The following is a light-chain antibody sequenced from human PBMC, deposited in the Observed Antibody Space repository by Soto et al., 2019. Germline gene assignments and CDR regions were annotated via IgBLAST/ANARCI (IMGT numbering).Light chain of an antibody. CDR3: QPYGSSPRLT. CDR2: GAS. Sequence: EIVLTQSPGTLSLSPGERATLSCRASQSVTSSYLAWFQPRPGQAPSLXXYGASSRANGIPDRFSGSGSGTDFTLTLSRLEPEGFAMYDRQPYGSSPRLTFRGGTQVDIK. V-gene: IGKV3-20*01. J-gene: IGKJ4*01. CDR1: QSVTSSY.